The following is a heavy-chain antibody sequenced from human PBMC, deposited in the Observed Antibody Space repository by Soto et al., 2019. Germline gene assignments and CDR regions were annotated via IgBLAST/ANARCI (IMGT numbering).Heavy chain of an antibody. D-gene: IGHD6-13*01. J-gene: IGHJ4*02. CDR3: ARKDIAGNSVDF. CDR1: GYSFTTYW. V-gene: IGHV5-51*01. CDR2: IYPGDSDT. Sequence: GESLKISCKASGYSFTTYWIGWVRQMPGKGLEWMGIIYPGDSDTRYSPSFQGQVTISADKSISTAYLQWSSLKASDSAMFYCARKDIAGNSVDFWGQGTRVTVSS.